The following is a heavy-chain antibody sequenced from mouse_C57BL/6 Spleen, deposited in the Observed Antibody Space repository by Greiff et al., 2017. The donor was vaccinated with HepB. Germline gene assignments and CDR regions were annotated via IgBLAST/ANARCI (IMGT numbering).Heavy chain of an antibody. CDR3: ARHQGDY. Sequence: VQGVESRPELVKPGASVKISCKASGYAFSSSWMNWVKQRPGKGLEWIGRIYPGDGDTNYNGKFKGKATLTADKSSSTAYMQLSSLTSEDSAVYFCARHQGDYWGQGTTLTVSS. V-gene: IGHV1-82*01. CDR1: GYAFSSSW. CDR2: IYPGDGDT. J-gene: IGHJ2*01.